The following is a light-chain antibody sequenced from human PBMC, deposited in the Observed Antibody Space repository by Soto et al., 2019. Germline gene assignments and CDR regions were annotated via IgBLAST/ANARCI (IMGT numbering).Light chain of an antibody. J-gene: IGKJ4*01. Sequence: DIQMILSPSSVSTSVGDSVTITCRASQGVGNWLAWYQQKPGEAPRLLIFTASNLQSGVPSRFSGSGSGTDVSLTISSLQPEDFATYYCQQGLSFPLTFGGGTRVDI. V-gene: IGKV1-12*01. CDR3: QQGLSFPLT. CDR1: QGVGNW. CDR2: TAS.